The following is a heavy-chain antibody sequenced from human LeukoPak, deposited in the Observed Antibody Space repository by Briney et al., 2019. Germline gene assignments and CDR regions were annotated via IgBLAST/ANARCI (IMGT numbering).Heavy chain of an antibody. J-gene: IGHJ1*01. Sequence: GGSLRLSCTASGFIFSNYWMQWVRQAPGKGLVWVSLIQSDGSGTTYTDSMKGRFTISRDNSKNTLYLQMNSLRAEDTAVYYCAKGKYDFWSGYSNAEYFQHWGQGTLVTVSS. CDR3: AKGKYDFWSGYSNAEYFQH. V-gene: IGHV3-74*03. CDR1: GFIFSNYW. D-gene: IGHD3-3*01. CDR2: IQSDGSGT.